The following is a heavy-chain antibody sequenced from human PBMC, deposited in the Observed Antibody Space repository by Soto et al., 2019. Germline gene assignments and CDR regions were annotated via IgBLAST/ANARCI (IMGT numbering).Heavy chain of an antibody. CDR1: GCSISSSSFH. CDR2: IYYLGNT. D-gene: IGHD3-22*01. CDR3: AGLYPYESSGYHLNY. V-gene: IGHV4-39*01. J-gene: IGHJ4*02. Sequence: SGTLFLTCPVSGCSISSSSFHWGRVRQPPGEGVGWVGNIYYLGNTYYNPSLGSRVTISVDTSKNQSSLKLRSVTAADTAVFYCAGLYPYESSGYHLNYWGQGTLVTVSS.